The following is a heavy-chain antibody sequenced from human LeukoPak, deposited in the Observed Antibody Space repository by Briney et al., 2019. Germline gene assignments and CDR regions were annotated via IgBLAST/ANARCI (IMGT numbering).Heavy chain of an antibody. CDR1: GFTFSSYS. Sequence: GGSLRLSCAASGFTFSSYSMNWVRQAPGKGLEWVSSISSSSSYIYYADSVKGRFTISRDNAKNSPYLQMNSLRAEDTAVYYCARDMGDLNWFDPWGQGTLVTVSS. J-gene: IGHJ5*02. V-gene: IGHV3-21*01. CDR2: ISSSSSYI. D-gene: IGHD3-16*01. CDR3: ARDMGDLNWFDP.